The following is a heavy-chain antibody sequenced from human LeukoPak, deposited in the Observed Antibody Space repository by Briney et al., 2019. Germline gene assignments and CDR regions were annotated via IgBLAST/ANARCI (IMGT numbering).Heavy chain of an antibody. J-gene: IGHJ4*02. CDR1: GFVFSNYA. V-gene: IGHV3-23*01. Sequence: GGSLRLSCAAFGFVFSNYAMTWVRQAPEKGLKWVSSISDSGGGSHYEDSVKGRFTISRDNSKNTLYLQMNSLRAEDTAVYYCAKDSGPGSYYPTGDEYWGQGILVTVSS. CDR2: ISDSGGGS. CDR3: AKDSGPGSYYPTGDEY. D-gene: IGHD3-10*01.